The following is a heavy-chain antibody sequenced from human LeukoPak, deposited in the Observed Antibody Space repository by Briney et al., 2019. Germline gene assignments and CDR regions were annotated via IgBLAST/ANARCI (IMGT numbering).Heavy chain of an antibody. CDR3: VRDPRDGYAFDY. Sequence: SETLSLTCAVSGDSISSSNWWSWVRLPPGKGLEWIGEIYHSGSTNYHPSLKSRLTVSLDTSKNQFSLNLSSVTAADTAVYYCVRDPRDGYAFDYWGQGTLVTVSS. CDR2: IYHSGST. V-gene: IGHV4-4*02. D-gene: IGHD5-24*01. J-gene: IGHJ4*02. CDR1: GDSISSSNW.